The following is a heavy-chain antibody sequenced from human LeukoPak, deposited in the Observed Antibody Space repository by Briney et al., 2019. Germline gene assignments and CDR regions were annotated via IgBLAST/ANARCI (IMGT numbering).Heavy chain of an antibody. J-gene: IGHJ1*01. CDR2: MNPNSGNT. CDR3: ARVETSAHEYFQH. CDR1: GYTFTSYD. V-gene: IGHV1-8*01. Sequence: ASVKVSCKASGYTFTSYDINWVRQATGQGLEWMGRMNPNSGNTGYAQKFQGRVTMTRNTSISTAYMELRSLRSEDTAVYYCARVETSAHEYFQHWGQGTLVTVSS.